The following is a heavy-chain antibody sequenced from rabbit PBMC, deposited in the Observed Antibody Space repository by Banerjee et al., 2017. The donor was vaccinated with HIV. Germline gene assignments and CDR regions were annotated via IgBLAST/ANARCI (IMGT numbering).Heavy chain of an antibody. J-gene: IGHJ3*01. CDR3: ARGGYTYGDYGYGL. V-gene: IGHV1S45*01. CDR2: IYGGSSRSN. D-gene: IGHD6-1*01. Sequence: QEQLVESGGVLVHPGGTLTLTSKSCLIYFTSNAMCWVRQAPGKGLEWIGTIYGGSSRSNYYASWAKDGFSSSKNSSTTVTLQMTSMPAAETATYFFARGGYTYGDYGYGLWGQGTLVTVS. CDR1: LIYFTSNA.